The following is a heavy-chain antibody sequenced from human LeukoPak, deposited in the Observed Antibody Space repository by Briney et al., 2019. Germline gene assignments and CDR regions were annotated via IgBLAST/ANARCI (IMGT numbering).Heavy chain of an antibody. V-gene: IGHV3-23*01. D-gene: IGHD3-3*01. CDR2: ISGNGGST. CDR1: GFTFSTYA. J-gene: IGHJ2*01. CDR3: AKAGSITIFGVILRYWYFDL. Sequence: PGGSLRLSCAASGFTFSTYAMSWVRLAPGKGLEWVSTISGNGGSTYYADSVKGRFTISRDNSKTTLFLQMNSLRAEDTAVHYCAKAGSITIFGVILRYWYFDLWGRGTLVTVSS.